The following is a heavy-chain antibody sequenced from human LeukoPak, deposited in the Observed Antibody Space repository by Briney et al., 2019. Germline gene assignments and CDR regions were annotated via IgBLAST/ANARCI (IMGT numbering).Heavy chain of an antibody. D-gene: IGHD2-8*01. CDR1: GYTFTGYY. CDR2: INPNSGGT. CDR3: ARDKGPSEDIVLMVYAH. J-gene: IGHJ4*02. V-gene: IGHV1-2*02. Sequence: ASVKVSCKASGYTFTGYYMNWVRQAPGQGLEWIRWINPNSGGTNYAQKFQGRVTMTRDTSISAAYMELSRLRSDDTAVYYCARDKGPSEDIVLMVYAHWGQGTLVTVSS.